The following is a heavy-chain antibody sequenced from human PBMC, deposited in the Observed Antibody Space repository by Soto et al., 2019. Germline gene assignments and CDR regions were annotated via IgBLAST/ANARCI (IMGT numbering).Heavy chain of an antibody. CDR2: MNPNSGNT. D-gene: IGHD3-3*01. CDR1: GYTFTSYD. J-gene: IGHJ6*03. CDR3: ARGDRRITIFGVVTLNYYYMDV. Sequence: ASVKVSCKASGYTFTSYDINWVRQATGQGLEWMGWMNPNSGNTGYAQKFQGRVTMTRNTSISTAYMELSSLRSEDTAVYYCARGDRRITIFGVVTLNYYYMDVWGKGTTVTVS. V-gene: IGHV1-8*01.